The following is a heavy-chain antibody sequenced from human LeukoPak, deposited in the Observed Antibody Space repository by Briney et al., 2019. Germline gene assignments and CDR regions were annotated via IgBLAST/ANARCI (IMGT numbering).Heavy chain of an antibody. CDR1: GGSFSGYY. CDR3: AREEDPYYYGSGSYHAFDI. Sequence: SETLSLTCAVYGGSFSGYYWSWIRQPPGKGLEWIGEINHSGSTNYNPSLKSRVTISVDTSKNQFSLKLSSVTAADTAVYYCAREEDPYYYGSGSYHAFDIWGQGTMVTVSS. D-gene: IGHD3-10*01. J-gene: IGHJ3*02. CDR2: INHSGST. V-gene: IGHV4-34*01.